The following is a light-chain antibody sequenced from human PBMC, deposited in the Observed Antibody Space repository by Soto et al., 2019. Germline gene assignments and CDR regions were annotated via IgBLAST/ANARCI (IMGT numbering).Light chain of an antibody. CDR3: MQGSHWPPGT. J-gene: IGKJ1*01. CDR1: QSLLHSNGYNY. V-gene: IGKV2-28*01. Sequence: DIVMTQSPLSLSVTPGEPASISCRSSQSLLHSNGYNYLDWYLQKPGQSPQVLIYVGSNRDSGVPDRFSGSGSGTDFTLKISRVEAEDVGVYYCMQGSHWPPGTFGQGTKVDIK. CDR2: VGS.